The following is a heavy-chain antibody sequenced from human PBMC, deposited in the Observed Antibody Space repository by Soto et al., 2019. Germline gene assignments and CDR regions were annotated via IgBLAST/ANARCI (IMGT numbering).Heavy chain of an antibody. CDR2: ISYRGST. CDR1: AGSITTSY. CDR3: ASSGIVGREVNTWFDP. J-gene: IGHJ5*02. V-gene: IGHV4-59*01. Sequence: SKTLSLTCTVSAGSITTSYWSWIRQPLGKALEWIGYISYRGSTNYNPSLKSRLTISIDTSKSQISLKLTSMTTADTAVYYCASSGIVGREVNTWFDPWGQGTLVTVSS. D-gene: IGHD3-22*01.